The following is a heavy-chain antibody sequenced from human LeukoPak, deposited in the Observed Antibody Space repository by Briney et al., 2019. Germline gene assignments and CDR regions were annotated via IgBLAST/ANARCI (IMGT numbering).Heavy chain of an antibody. CDR3: ARSFYYDVYYFDY. J-gene: IGHJ4*02. CDR2: IYYSGST. V-gene: IGHV4-31*03. D-gene: IGHD3-22*01. Sequence: SETLSLTCTVSGGSISSGGYYWSWIRQHPGKGLEWIGYIYYSGSTYYNPSLKSRVTISVDTSKNQFSLKLSSVTAADTAVYYCARSFYYDVYYFDYWGQGTLVTVS. CDR1: GGSISSGGYY.